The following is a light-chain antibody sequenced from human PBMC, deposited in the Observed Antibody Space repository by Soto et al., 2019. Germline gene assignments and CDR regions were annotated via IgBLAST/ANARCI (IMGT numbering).Light chain of an antibody. CDR3: QQIKSYPRIT. V-gene: IGKV1-9*01. CDR2: AAS. Sequence: IQLTQSPSSLSASVGDRVTITCRASQGISSYLAWYQQKPGKAPKLLIYAASTLQSGVPSRFSGSGSGTDFTLTTSSPQTEDFAAYDGQQIKSYPRITFGQGTRLDIK. J-gene: IGKJ5*01. CDR1: QGISSY.